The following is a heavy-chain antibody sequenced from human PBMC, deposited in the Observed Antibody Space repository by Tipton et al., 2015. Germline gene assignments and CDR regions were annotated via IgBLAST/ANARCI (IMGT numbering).Heavy chain of an antibody. CDR1: GFPFDTYW. CDR3: AGDDWYFDL. J-gene: IGHJ2*01. D-gene: IGHD3-16*01. V-gene: IGHV3-74*03. Sequence: SLRLSCAASGFPFDTYWMTWVRQAPGKGLVWVSRIRDDGRDTTYADSVKGRFTISRDNAKNSLYLQMNSLRAEDTAVYYCAGDDWYFDLWVRGTLVTVSS. CDR2: IRDDGRDT.